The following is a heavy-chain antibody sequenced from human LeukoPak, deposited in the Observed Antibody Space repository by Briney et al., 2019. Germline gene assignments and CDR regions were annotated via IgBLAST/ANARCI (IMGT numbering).Heavy chain of an antibody. D-gene: IGHD3-10*01. Sequence: ASVKVSCKASGYTFTSYGISWVRQAPGQGLEWMGWISAYNGNTNYAQKLQGRVTMTTDTSTSTAYMELRSLRSDDTAVYYCARAGRGYYYYYYYMDVWGKGTTVTISS. J-gene: IGHJ6*03. CDR3: ARAGRGYYYYYYYMDV. V-gene: IGHV1-18*01. CDR2: ISAYNGNT. CDR1: GYTFTSYG.